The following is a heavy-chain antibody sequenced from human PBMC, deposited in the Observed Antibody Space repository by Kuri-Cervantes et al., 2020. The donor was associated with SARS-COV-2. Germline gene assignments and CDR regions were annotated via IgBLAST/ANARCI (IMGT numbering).Heavy chain of an antibody. CDR1: GGSISSYY. CDR3: ARWSGSVYFDY. CDR2: IYYSGST. D-gene: IGHD3-3*01. Sequence: ESLKISCTVSGGSISSYYWSWIRQPPGKGLEWIGYIYYSGSTNYHPSLKSRVTISVDTSKNQFSLKLSSVTAADTAVYYCARWSGSVYFDYWGQGTLVTVSS. V-gene: IGHV4-59*12. J-gene: IGHJ4*02.